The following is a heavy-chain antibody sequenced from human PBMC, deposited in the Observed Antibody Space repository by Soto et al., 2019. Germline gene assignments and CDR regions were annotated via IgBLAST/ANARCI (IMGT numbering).Heavy chain of an antibody. J-gene: IGHJ4*02. CDR1: GYTFLDFY. CDR2: INPSGGGT. D-gene: IGHD3-3*02. Sequence: QVQLVQSGTEVKKPGASVKVSCKASGYTFLDFYIHWVRQAPGQGLEWMGFINPSGGGTTYAQQFQGRLTMTSDTSTSTVYMELITLRSEDTDIYYCERDKPFSADYWGQGTLVT. V-gene: IGHV1-46*01. CDR3: ERDKPFSADY.